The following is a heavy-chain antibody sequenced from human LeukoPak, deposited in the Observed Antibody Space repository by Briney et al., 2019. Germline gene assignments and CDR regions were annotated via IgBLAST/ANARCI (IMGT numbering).Heavy chain of an antibody. CDR1: GFTFDDYA. D-gene: IGHD5-24*01. Sequence: GGSLRLSCAASGFTFDDYAMHWVRQVPGKGLEWVSGITWNSGSRGYADSVKGRFTISRDNAKNSLYLQMNSLSPEDTALYYCAKEAGRDDFWDYFDCWGQGTLVTASS. CDR2: ITWNSGSR. CDR3: AKEAGRDDFWDYFDC. V-gene: IGHV3-9*01. J-gene: IGHJ4*02.